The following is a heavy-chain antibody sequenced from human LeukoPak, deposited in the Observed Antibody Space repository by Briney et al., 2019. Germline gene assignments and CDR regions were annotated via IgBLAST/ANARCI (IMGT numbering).Heavy chain of an antibody. Sequence: GGSLRLSCAASGFTFSDYYMTWIRLAPGKGLEWVSYISSTGVYTNYADSVKGRFTISRDNAKNSLYLQVNSLRAEDTAEYYCARARVNFWSGSYHVTAPADYWGQGTLVTVSS. CDR3: ARARVNFWSGSYHVTAPADY. D-gene: IGHD3-3*01. V-gene: IGHV3-11*06. CDR1: GFTFSDYY. CDR2: ISSTGVYT. J-gene: IGHJ4*02.